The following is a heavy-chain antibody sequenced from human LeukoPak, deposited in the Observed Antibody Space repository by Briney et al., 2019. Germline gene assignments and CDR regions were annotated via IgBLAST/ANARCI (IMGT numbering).Heavy chain of an antibody. D-gene: IGHD3-22*01. V-gene: IGHV3-11*04. J-gene: IGHJ4*02. CDR2: ISSSGSTI. CDR3: ASHNYDSSAFDY. CDR1: GFTFSDYY. Sequence: NPGGSLRLSCAASGFTFSDYYMSWIRQAPGKGLEWVSYISSSGSTIYYADSVKGRFTISRDNAKNSLYLQMNSLRAEDTAVYYCASHNYDSSAFDYWGQGTLVTVSS.